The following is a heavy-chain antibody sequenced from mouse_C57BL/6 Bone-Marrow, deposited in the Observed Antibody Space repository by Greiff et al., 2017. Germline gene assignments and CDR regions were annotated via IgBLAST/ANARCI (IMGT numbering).Heavy chain of an antibody. CDR2: IDPSDSYT. CDR1: GYTFTSYW. Sequence: VHLQQPGAELVRPGTSVKLSCKASGYTFTSYWMHWVKQRPGQGLEWIGVIDPSDSYTNYNQKFKGKATLTVDTSSSTAYMQLSSLTSEDSAVYYCARDITTVVAPFDYWGQGTTLTVSS. J-gene: IGHJ2*01. V-gene: IGHV1-59*01. D-gene: IGHD1-1*01. CDR3: ARDITTVVAPFDY.